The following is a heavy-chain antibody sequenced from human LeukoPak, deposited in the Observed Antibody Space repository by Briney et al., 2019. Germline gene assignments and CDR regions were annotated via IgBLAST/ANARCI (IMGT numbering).Heavy chain of an antibody. CDR1: GFTFSNYW. V-gene: IGHV3-7*01. Sequence: PGGSLRLSCAASGFTFSNYWMSWVRQTPGKGLEWVANIKQDGSEKCSVDSVKGRFTISRDNAKNSLYLQMNSLRAEDTAVYYCASGSVLYDYDAFDIWGQGTLVTVSS. CDR3: ASGSVLYDYDAFDI. CDR2: IKQDGSEK. D-gene: IGHD3-10*01. J-gene: IGHJ3*02.